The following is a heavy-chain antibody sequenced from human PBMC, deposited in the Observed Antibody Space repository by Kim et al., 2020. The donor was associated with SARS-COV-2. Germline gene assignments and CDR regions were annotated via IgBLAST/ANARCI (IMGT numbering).Heavy chain of an antibody. CDR1: GYTFTSYA. CDR3: ARRWKWEGCSSTSCYNWFDP. D-gene: IGHD2-2*01. J-gene: IGHJ5*02. V-gene: IGHV7-4-1*02. CDR2: INTNTGNP. Sequence: ASVKVSCKASGYTFTSYAMNWVRQAPGQGLEWMGWINTNTGNPTYAQGFTGRFVFSLDTSVSTAYLQISSLKAEDTAVYYCARRWKWEGCSSTSCYNWFDPWGQGTLVTVSS.